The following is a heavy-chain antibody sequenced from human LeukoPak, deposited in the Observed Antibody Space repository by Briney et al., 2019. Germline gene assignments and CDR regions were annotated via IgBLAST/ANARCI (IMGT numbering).Heavy chain of an antibody. CDR2: IYWDDDK. V-gene: IGHV2-5*02. J-gene: IGHJ3*02. CDR3: AHRRPDSSGYWTHFSFDI. D-gene: IGHD3-22*01. Sequence: SGPTLVNPTQTLTLTCTFSGFSLSTSGVGVGWIRQPPGRAGEWLALIYWDDDKRYSPSLKSRLTITKDTSNNLVVLLMTNMDPVDTATYYCAHRRPDSSGYWTHFSFDIWGQGTMVTFAS. CDR1: GFSLSTSGVG.